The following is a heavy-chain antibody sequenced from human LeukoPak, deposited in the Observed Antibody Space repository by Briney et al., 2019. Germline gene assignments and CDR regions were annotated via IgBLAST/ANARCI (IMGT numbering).Heavy chain of an antibody. J-gene: IGHJ4*02. Sequence: PSETLSLTCTVSGGSISSDGYYWSWIRQPPGKGLEWIGYIYHSGSTYYNPSLKSRVTISVDRSKNQFSLKLSSVTAADTAVYYCASPPFDYWGQGTLVTVSS. CDR3: ASPPFDY. V-gene: IGHV4-30-2*01. CDR1: GGSISSDGYY. CDR2: IYHSGST.